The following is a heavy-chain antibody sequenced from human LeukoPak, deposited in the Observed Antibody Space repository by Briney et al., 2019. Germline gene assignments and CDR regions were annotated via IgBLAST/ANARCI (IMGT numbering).Heavy chain of an antibody. V-gene: IGHV3-7*03. CDR2: IKEDGSEK. D-gene: IGHD3-3*01. CDR3: ARGEIFGVVWYYYGMDV. CDR1: GFTFSSYW. Sequence: GGSLRLSCAASGFTFSSYWMSWVRQAPGKGLEWVANIKEDGSEKNYVDSVKGRFTISRDNAKNSVYLEMNSLRAEDTAVYYCARGEIFGVVWYYYGMDVWGQGTTVTVSS. J-gene: IGHJ6*02.